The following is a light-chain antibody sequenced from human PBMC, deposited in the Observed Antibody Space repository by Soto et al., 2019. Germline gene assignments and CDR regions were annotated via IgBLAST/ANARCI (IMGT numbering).Light chain of an antibody. Sequence: DIQMTQSPSTPSASVGGRVTITCRASQSISAWLAWYQQKPGKAPKLLIYDASSLESGVPSRLSGSASGTEFPLTISSLKPDDFATYYCQQYNSYWTFGHGTKVDIK. J-gene: IGKJ1*01. V-gene: IGKV1-5*01. CDR3: QQYNSYWT. CDR1: QSISAW. CDR2: DAS.